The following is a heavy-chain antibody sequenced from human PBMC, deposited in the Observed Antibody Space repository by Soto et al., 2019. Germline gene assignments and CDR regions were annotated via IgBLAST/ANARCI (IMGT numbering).Heavy chain of an antibody. D-gene: IGHD6-13*01. CDR2: IIPIFGTA. V-gene: IGHV1-69*06. Sequence: SVKVSCKASGGTFSSYAISWVRQAPGQGLEWMGGIIPIFGTANYAQKFQGRVTITADKSTSTAYMELSSLRSEDTAVYYCAGVTTSRIAAAGIYWFDPWGQGTPVTVYS. CDR1: GGTFSSYA. CDR3: AGVTTSRIAAAGIYWFDP. J-gene: IGHJ5*02.